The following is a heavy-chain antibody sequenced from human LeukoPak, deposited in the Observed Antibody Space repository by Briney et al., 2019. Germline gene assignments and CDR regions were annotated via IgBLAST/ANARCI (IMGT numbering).Heavy chain of an antibody. D-gene: IGHD6-19*01. CDR2: ISGSGSGGST. V-gene: IGHV3-23*01. CDR1: GFTFSSYA. Sequence: GGSLRLSCAASGFTFSSYAMSWVRQAPGKGLEWVSTISGSGSGGSTYYADSVKGRFTISRDNSKDTLYLQMNSLRAEDTAVYYCAKLLAVTNSYYFNYWGQGTLVTISS. CDR3: AKLLAVTNSYYFNY. J-gene: IGHJ4*02.